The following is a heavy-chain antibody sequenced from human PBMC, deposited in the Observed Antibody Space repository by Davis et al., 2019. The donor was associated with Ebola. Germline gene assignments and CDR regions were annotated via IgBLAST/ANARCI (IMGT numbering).Heavy chain of an antibody. CDR2: INPSGGST. V-gene: IGHV1-46*01. CDR1: GYTFTSYY. CDR3: ASEGRGGYNYYAFDI. D-gene: IGHD5-24*01. Sequence: AASVKVSCKASGYTFTSYYMHWVRQAPGQGLEWMGIINPSGGSTSYAQKFQGRVTMTRDTSTSTVYIELSSLRSEDTAVYYCASEGRGGYNYYAFDIWGQGTMVTVSS. J-gene: IGHJ3*02.